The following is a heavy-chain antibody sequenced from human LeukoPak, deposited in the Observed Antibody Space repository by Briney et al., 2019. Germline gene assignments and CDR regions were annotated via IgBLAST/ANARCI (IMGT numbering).Heavy chain of an antibody. CDR2: ISDSGGST. CDR3: TRKRERYYDSLVDY. J-gene: IGHJ4*02. CDR1: RFTFSNNA. Sequence: GGSLRLSCTASRFTFSNNAMNWVRQAPGKGLEWVSAISDSGGSTYYADSVKGRFTISRDNSKNTLYLQMSSLRAEDTAIYYCTRKRERYYDSLVDYWGQGTLVTVSS. D-gene: IGHD3-22*01. V-gene: IGHV3-23*01.